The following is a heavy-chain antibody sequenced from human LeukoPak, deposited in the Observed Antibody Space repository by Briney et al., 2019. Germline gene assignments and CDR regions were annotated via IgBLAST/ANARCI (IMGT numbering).Heavy chain of an antibody. CDR1: GFTFSDYY. V-gene: IGHV3-11*04. D-gene: IGHD6-19*01. Sequence: SGGSLRLSCAASGFTFSDYYMSWIRQAPGKGLEWVSYISFSGSTIYYADSVKGRFTISRDNATNSLFLQMNSLKAEDTAVYYCAKDFSGGWWIDYWGQGTLVTVSS. J-gene: IGHJ4*02. CDR2: ISFSGSTI. CDR3: AKDFSGGWWIDY.